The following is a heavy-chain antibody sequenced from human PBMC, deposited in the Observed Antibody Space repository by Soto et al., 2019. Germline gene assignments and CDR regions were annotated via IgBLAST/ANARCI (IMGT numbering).Heavy chain of an antibody. D-gene: IGHD1-26*01. CDR1: GYTFTVYY. V-gene: IGHV1-2*02. Sequence: ASVKVSCKASGYTFTVYYMHWVRQAPGQGLEWMGWINPKSGGTMYPQKFQGRVTMTWDTSISTAYMALTRLRSDDTAVYYCARDLAKGGGSAGFDYWGQGTLVTVSS. J-gene: IGHJ4*02. CDR2: INPKSGGT. CDR3: ARDLAKGGGSAGFDY.